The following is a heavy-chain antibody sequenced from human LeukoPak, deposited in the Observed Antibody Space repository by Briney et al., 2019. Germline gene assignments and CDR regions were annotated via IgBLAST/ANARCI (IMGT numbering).Heavy chain of an antibody. D-gene: IGHD2-2*01. V-gene: IGHV3-30-3*01. Sequence: GGSLRLSCAASGFTFSSYWMSWVRQAPGKGLEWVAVISYDGSNKYYADSVKGRFTISRDNSKNTLYLQMNSLRAEDTAVYYCAREQYLDDAFDIWGQGTMVTVSS. CDR1: GFTFSSYW. CDR3: AREQYLDDAFDI. J-gene: IGHJ3*02. CDR2: ISYDGSNK.